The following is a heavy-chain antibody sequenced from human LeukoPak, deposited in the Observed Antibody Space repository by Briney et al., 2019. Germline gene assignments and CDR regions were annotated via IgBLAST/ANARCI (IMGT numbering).Heavy chain of an antibody. CDR3: ARDSSIRYYDFWSGSYDAFDI. Sequence: GGSLRLSCAASGFIFSSYEMSWVRQAPGKGLEWVANIKPDGSEKYYVDSVKGRFTISRDNAKNSLYLQMNSLRAEDTAVYYCARDSSIRYYDFWSGSYDAFDIWGQGTMVTVSS. J-gene: IGHJ3*02. D-gene: IGHD3-3*01. CDR1: GFIFSSYE. CDR2: IKPDGSEK. V-gene: IGHV3-7*01.